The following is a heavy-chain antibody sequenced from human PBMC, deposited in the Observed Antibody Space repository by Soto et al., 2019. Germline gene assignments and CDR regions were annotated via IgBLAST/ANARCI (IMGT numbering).Heavy chain of an antibody. CDR3: ARVGTHYYYYMDV. J-gene: IGHJ6*03. CDR2: ISSSSSYI. Sequence: GSLRLSCAASGFTFSSYSMNLVRQAPGKGLEWVSSISSSSSYIYYADSVKGRSTISRDNAKNSLYLQMNSLRAEDTAVYYCARVGTHYYYYMDVWGKGTTVTVSS. CDR1: GFTFSSYS. D-gene: IGHD3-10*01. V-gene: IGHV3-21*01.